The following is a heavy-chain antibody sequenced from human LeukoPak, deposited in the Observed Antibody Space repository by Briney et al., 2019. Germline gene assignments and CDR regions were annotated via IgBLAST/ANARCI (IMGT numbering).Heavy chain of an antibody. CDR1: GFTFSSYE. D-gene: IGHD2-15*01. J-gene: IGHJ6*04. Sequence: PGGSLRFSCAASGFTFSSYEMNWVRQAPGKGLEWVSYISSSGSTIYYADSVKGRFTISRDNAKNSLYLQMNSLRAEDTAVYYCARDDCSGGSCYSYYGMDVWGKGTTVTVSS. V-gene: IGHV3-48*03. CDR3: ARDDCSGGSCYSYYGMDV. CDR2: ISSSGSTI.